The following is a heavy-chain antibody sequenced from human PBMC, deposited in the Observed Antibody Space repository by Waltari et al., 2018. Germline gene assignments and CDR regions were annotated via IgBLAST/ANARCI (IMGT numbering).Heavy chain of an antibody. Sequence: EVQLVESGGGLVQPGGSLRLSCAASGFTFSGHWMHWVRQAPGKGLVWVSRSNREGSSTSYADFVKDRFTISRDNAKNTLYLQMNSLRAEDTAVYYCARNSKDWRSDGGLDYWGQGTLVTVSS. V-gene: IGHV3-74*01. CDR1: GFTFSGHW. J-gene: IGHJ4*02. CDR3: ARNSKDWRSDGGLDY. CDR2: SNREGSST. D-gene: IGHD3-16*01.